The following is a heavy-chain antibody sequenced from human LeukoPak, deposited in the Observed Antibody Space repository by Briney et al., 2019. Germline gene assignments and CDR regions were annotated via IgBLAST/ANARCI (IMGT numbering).Heavy chain of an antibody. D-gene: IGHD6-19*01. Sequence: ASVKVSCKASGYTFTGYYMHWLRQAPGQGLEWMGRINPNSGGTNYAQKFQGRVTITRDTAISTAYMELSRLRSDDTAVYYCASISGWYYFDYWGQGTLVTVSS. V-gene: IGHV1-2*06. J-gene: IGHJ4*02. CDR3: ASISGWYYFDY. CDR2: INPNSGGT. CDR1: GYTFTGYY.